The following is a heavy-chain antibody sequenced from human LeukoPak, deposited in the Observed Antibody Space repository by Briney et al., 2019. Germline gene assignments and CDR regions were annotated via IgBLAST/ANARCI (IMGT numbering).Heavy chain of an antibody. CDR3: ARGERLAYCGGDCYSQLDY. J-gene: IGHJ4*02. V-gene: IGHV1-18*01. CDR2: ISDYNGNT. CDR1: GYTFTSYG. D-gene: IGHD2-21*02. Sequence: ASVKVSYRASGYTFTSYGIRWVRQPPGQGLEGMGWISDYNGNTNYAQKLQGRVTMTTDTSTSTAYMELRSLRSDDTAVYYCARGERLAYCGGDCYSQLDYWGQGTLVTVSS.